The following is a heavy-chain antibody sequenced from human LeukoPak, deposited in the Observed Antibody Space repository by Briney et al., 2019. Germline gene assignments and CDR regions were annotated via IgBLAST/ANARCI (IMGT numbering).Heavy chain of an antibody. Sequence: SQTLSLTCAISGDSVSSNSAAWNWIRQSPSRGLEWLGRTYYRSKWYNDYAVSVKSRITINPDTSKNQFSLKLSSVTAADTAVYYCARVGYCSSTSCYTDSWFDPWGQGTLVTVSS. CDR2: TYYRSKWYN. J-gene: IGHJ5*02. CDR1: GDSVSSNSAA. D-gene: IGHD2-2*02. V-gene: IGHV6-1*01. CDR3: ARVGYCSSTSCYTDSWFDP.